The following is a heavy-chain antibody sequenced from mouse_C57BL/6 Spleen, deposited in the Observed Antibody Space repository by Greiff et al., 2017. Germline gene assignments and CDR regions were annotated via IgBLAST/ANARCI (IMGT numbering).Heavy chain of an antibody. Sequence: EVMLVESGAELVRPGASVKLSCTASGFNIKDDYMHWVKQRPEQGLEWIGWIDPENGDTEYASKFQGKATITADTSSNTAYLQLSSLTSEDTAVYYCTTRGYDYDFDYWGQGTTLTVSS. D-gene: IGHD2-4*01. V-gene: IGHV14-4*01. CDR3: TTRGYDYDFDY. J-gene: IGHJ2*01. CDR2: IDPENGDT. CDR1: GFNIKDDY.